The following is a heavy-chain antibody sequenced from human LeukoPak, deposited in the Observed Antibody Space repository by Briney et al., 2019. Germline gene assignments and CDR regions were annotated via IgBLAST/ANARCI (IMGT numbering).Heavy chain of an antibody. CDR2: IYYSGST. CDR3: ARILNDYYCYYYMDV. V-gene: IGHV4-39*07. CDR1: GGSISSSSYY. Sequence: SETLSLTCTVSGGSISSSSYYWGWIRQPPGKGLEWIGSIYYSGSTYYNPSLKSRVTISVDTSKNQFSLKLSSVTAADTAVYYCARILNDYYCYYYMDVWGKGTTVTVSS. J-gene: IGHJ6*03. D-gene: IGHD2-8*01.